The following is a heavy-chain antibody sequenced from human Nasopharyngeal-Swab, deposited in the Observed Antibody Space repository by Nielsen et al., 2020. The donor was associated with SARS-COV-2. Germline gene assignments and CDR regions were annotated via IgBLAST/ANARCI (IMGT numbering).Heavy chain of an antibody. Sequence: ASVKVSCKTSGYIFTDYYIHWVRQAPGRGLEWMGRIDPNTGGTSSAQIFQGRVTMTRDTSISTVYIEVTSLTSDDTAAYYCARALSARTTFNCLGPWGQGTLVTVSS. V-gene: IGHV1-2*06. CDR1: GYIFTDYY. CDR3: ARALSARTTFNCLGP. J-gene: IGHJ5*02. D-gene: IGHD4-17*01. CDR2: IDPNTGGT.